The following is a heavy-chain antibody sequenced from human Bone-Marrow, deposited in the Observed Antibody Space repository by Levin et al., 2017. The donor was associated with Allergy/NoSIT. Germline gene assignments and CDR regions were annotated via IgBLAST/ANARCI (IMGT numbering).Heavy chain of an antibody. CDR2: INQDGGEK. Sequence: GESLKISCAASGFAFNNYWMSWVRQAPGKGLEWVAYINQDGGEKNYLDSVKGRFTISRDNAKNSFYLQMNNLRAADTAVYYCARDQYTASYSDYWGQGTLVDVST. J-gene: IGHJ4*02. D-gene: IGHD3-10*01. CDR1: GFAFNNYW. V-gene: IGHV3-7*04. CDR3: ARDQYTASYSDY.